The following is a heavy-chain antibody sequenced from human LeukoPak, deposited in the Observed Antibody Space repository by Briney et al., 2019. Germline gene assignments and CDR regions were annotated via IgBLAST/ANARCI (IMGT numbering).Heavy chain of an antibody. CDR2: INTDGSHS. V-gene: IGHV3-74*03. CDR3: TRDLNGDPYYYLAV. J-gene: IGHJ6*03. Sequence: GGSLRLSCAGSGFSFNNYLMHWVRQAPGKGLVQVSRINTDGSHSMYADSVKGRFSISRDNTKNTLYLQMNSLRAEDTAVYYCTRDLNGDPYYYLAVWGKGTTVTVSS. D-gene: IGHD4-17*01. CDR1: GFSFNNYL.